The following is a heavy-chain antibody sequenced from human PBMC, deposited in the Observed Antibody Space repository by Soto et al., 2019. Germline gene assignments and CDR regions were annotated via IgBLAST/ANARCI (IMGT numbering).Heavy chain of an antibody. CDR1: GFTFSSYS. D-gene: IGHD4-17*01. V-gene: IGHV3-21*01. CDR3: ARDRSRLTTHPPSPGFWFDY. Sequence: GGSLRLSCAASGFTFSSYSMNWVRQAPGKGLEWVSSISSSSSYIYYADSVKGRFTISRDNAKNSLYLQMNSLRAEDTAVYYSARDRSRLTTHPPSPGFWFDYWGQGTLVTVSS. J-gene: IGHJ4*02. CDR2: ISSSSSYI.